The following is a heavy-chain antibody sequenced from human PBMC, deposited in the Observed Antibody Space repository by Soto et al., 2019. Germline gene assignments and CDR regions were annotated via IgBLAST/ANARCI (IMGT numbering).Heavy chain of an antibody. D-gene: IGHD3-3*01. V-gene: IGHV3-23*01. CDR3: AKNRGLWSSYYTGDYYYGVDV. Sequence: EGQLLESGGGLVQPGGSLRLSCAASGFTFSDYALSWVRQAPGKGLEWVSAFNGGAGGAYYADFVKGRFTISRDNSKNTVYLQMNSLRAEDTAVYYCAKNRGLWSSYYTGDYYYGVDVWGQGTTVTVSS. J-gene: IGHJ6*02. CDR2: FNGGAGGA. CDR1: GFTFSDYA.